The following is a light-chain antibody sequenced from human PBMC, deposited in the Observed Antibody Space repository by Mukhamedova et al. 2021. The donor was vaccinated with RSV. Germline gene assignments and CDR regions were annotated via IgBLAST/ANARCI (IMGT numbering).Light chain of an antibody. V-gene: IGKV3-15*01. CDR2: DAS. Sequence: HGQAPRLLIYDASTRATGIPARFSGTGSGTEFTLTISSLQSEDFEFYYCRKNNDCPPPITFARGTRLGIK. J-gene: IGKJ5*01. CDR3: RKNNDCPPPIT.